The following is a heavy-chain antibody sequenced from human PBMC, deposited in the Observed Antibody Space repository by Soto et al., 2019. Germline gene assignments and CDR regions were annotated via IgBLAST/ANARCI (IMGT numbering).Heavy chain of an antibody. Sequence: QVQLVQSGTEVKKPGSSVKVSCKASGDTFSFYTINWVRQAPGLGLEWVGRINPIVSMSNYAQKFQGRVSXPXEXXTSTAYMELRSLRSDDTAMYFCAASYGSGYRAFDYWGQGALVIVSS. J-gene: IGHJ4*02. CDR1: GDTFSFYT. CDR3: AASYGSGYRAFDY. CDR2: INPIVSMS. D-gene: IGHD3-10*01. V-gene: IGHV1-69*02.